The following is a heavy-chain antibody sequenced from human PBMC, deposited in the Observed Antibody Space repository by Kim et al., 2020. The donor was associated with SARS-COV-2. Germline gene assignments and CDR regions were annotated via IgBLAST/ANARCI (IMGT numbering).Heavy chain of an antibody. J-gene: IGHJ6*03. Sequence: SETLSLTCAVSGGSISSGGYSWSWIRQPPGKGLEWIGYIYHSGSTYYNPSLKSRVTISVDRSKNQFSLKLSSVTAADTAVYYCARETHRGYDFWSGPRYYYYYYMDVWGKGTTVTVSS. V-gene: IGHV4-30-2*01. D-gene: IGHD3-3*01. CDR1: GGSISSGGYS. CDR3: ARETHRGYDFWSGPRYYYYYYMDV. CDR2: IYHSGST.